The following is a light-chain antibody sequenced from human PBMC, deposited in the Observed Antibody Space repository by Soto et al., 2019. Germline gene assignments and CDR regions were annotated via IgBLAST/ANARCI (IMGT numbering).Light chain of an antibody. Sequence: EIVMTQSPDTLSVSPGERATLSCRASKIVSSNLAWYQQKPGQAPRLLIYGASTRATGIPARFSGSGSGTEFTLTISSLQSEDFAVYYCQQYNNWPPLTFGGGTKVEIK. CDR1: KIVSSN. V-gene: IGKV3D-15*01. J-gene: IGKJ4*01. CDR2: GAS. CDR3: QQYNNWPPLT.